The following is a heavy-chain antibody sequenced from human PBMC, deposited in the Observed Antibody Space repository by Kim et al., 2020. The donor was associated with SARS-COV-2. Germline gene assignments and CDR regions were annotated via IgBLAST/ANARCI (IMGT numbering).Heavy chain of an antibody. V-gene: IGHV1-46*01. Sequence: ASVKVSCKASGYTFTSYYMHWVRQAPGQGLEWMGLINPSGGSTSYAQKFQGRVTMTRDTSTSTVYMELSSLRSEDTAVYYCARAPNIVVVPADWGYYYYGMDVWGQGTTVTVSS. CDR3: ARAPNIVVVPADWGYYYYGMDV. CDR1: GYTFTSYY. CDR2: INPSGGST. D-gene: IGHD2-2*01. J-gene: IGHJ6*02.